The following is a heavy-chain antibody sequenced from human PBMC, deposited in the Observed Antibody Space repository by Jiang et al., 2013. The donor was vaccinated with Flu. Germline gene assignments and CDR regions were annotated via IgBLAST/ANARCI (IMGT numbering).Heavy chain of an antibody. CDR2: IYYSGST. CDR3: ARRIFGVVINAFDI. D-gene: IGHD3-3*02. CDR1: SISSYY. Sequence: SISSYYWSWIRQPPGKGLEWIGYIYYSGSTNYNPSLKSRVTISVDTSKNQFSLKLSSVTAADTAVYYCARRIFGVVINAFDIWGQGTMVTVSS. V-gene: IGHV4-59*01. J-gene: IGHJ3*02.